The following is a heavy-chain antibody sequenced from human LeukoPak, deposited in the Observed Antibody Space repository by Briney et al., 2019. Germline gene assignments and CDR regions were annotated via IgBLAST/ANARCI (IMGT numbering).Heavy chain of an antibody. J-gene: IGHJ4*02. Sequence: ASVKVSCKASGYTFTGYYMHWVRQAPGQGLEWMGWINPNSGGTNYAQKFQDRVTMTRDTSISTAYMELSRLRSDDTAVYYCARAEPKVAAFDYWGQGTLVTVSS. D-gene: IGHD6-19*01. V-gene: IGHV1-2*02. CDR1: GYTFTGYY. CDR2: INPNSGGT. CDR3: ARAEPKVAAFDY.